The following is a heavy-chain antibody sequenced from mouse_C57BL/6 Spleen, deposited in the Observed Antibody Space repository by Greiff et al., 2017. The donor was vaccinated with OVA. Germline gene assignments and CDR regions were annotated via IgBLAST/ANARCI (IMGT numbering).Heavy chain of an antibody. V-gene: IGHV1-64*01. CDR1: GYTFTSYW. CDR2: IHPNSGST. CDR3: AREDYYGSSWVAY. J-gene: IGHJ3*01. Sequence: QVQLQQPGAELVKPGASVKLSCKASGYTFTSYWMHWVKQRPGQGLEWIGMIHPNSGSTNYNEKFKSKATLTVDKSSSTAYMQLSSLTSEDSAVYYCAREDYYGSSWVAYWGQGTLVTVSA. D-gene: IGHD1-1*01.